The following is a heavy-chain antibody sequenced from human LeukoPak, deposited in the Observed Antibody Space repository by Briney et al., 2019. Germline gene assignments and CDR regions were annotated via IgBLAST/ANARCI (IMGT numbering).Heavy chain of an antibody. V-gene: IGHV4-59*08. J-gene: IGHJ1*01. Sequence: SETLSLTCTVSGGSLSPYYWTWIRQPPGKGLEWNGYIYHTGTTRYNPSLNSRVTISVETPKNQFSLRLNSVTAADTATYYCARLDSGDHGNVPHWGQGTVVIVSS. CDR1: GGSLSPYY. CDR3: ARLDSGDHGNVPH. D-gene: IGHD1-26*01. CDR2: IYHTGTT.